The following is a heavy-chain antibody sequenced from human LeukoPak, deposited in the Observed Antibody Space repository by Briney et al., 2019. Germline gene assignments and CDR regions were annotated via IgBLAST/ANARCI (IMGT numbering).Heavy chain of an antibody. Sequence: ASVKVSCKAFGYGFTSYYIHWVRQAPGQGLEWMGIINPSVGGTTYARKFQGRVTMTRDTSASTVYMELSSLRSEDTAVYYCARHGSGRYYPAEGRVDYWGQGTLVTVSS. J-gene: IGHJ4*02. CDR2: INPSVGGT. V-gene: IGHV1-46*03. CDR3: ARHGSGRYYPAEGRVDY. CDR1: GYGFTSYY. D-gene: IGHD3-10*01.